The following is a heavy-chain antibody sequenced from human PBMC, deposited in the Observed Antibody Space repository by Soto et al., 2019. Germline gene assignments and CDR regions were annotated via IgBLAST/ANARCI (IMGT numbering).Heavy chain of an antibody. CDR1: GGSISSSTYY. CDR2: IYNSGNT. V-gene: IGHV4-39*01. Sequence: SETLSLTCTVSGGSISSSTYYWGWIRQSPGKGLEWIGSIYNSGNTYYNPSLRSRVTMSVDTSNNQFSLKLSSVTASDTALYYCARHLSGWGVWGQGTLVTVSS. CDR3: ARHLSGWGV. J-gene: IGHJ4*02. D-gene: IGHD3-16*01.